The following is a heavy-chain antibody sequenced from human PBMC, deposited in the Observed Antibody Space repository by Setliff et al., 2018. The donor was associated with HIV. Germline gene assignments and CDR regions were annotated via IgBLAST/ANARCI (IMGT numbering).Heavy chain of an antibody. J-gene: IGHJ4*01. Sequence: PSETLSLTCAVSGGSISSSHWWSWVRRPPGMGLEWIGEIYHSGSTNYNPSLKSRVTISVDKSKNQFSLKLISVTAADTAVYYCAGDRGVANYFDYWGHGTLVTVSS. D-gene: IGHD3-10*01. CDR3: AGDRGVANYFDY. CDR1: GGSISSSHW. V-gene: IGHV4-4*02. CDR2: IYHSGST.